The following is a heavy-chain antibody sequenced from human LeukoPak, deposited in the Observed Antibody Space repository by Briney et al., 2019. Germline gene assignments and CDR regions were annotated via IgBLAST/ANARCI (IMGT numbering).Heavy chain of an antibody. V-gene: IGHV3-21*01. J-gene: IGHJ4*02. D-gene: IGHD3-10*01. CDR3: ARGVGFPTYYLDY. CDR2: ISSSSSYI. Sequence: GGSLRLSCAASGFTFSSYSMNWVRQAPGKGLEWVSSISSSSSYIYYADSVKGRFTISRDNAKNSLYLQMNSLRAEDTAVYYCARGVGFPTYYLDYWGQGTLVTVSS. CDR1: GFTFSSYS.